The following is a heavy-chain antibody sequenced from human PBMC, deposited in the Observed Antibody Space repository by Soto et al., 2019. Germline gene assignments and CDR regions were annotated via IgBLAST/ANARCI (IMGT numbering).Heavy chain of an antibody. CDR2: IVVGSGNT. J-gene: IGHJ4*02. Sequence: SVKVSCKASGFTFTSSAVQWVRQARGQRLEWIGWIVVGSGNTNYAQKFQERVTITRDVSTSTAYMELSSLRSEDTAVYYCAADRYYGGNERFDYWGQGTLVTVSS. CDR1: GFTFTSSA. V-gene: IGHV1-58*01. CDR3: AADRYYGGNERFDY. D-gene: IGHD4-17*01.